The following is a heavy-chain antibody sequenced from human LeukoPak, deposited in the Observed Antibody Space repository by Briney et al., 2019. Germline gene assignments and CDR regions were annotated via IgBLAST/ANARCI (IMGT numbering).Heavy chain of an antibody. CDR1: GGTFSSYA. CDR2: IIPIFGIA. V-gene: IGHV1-69*04. CDR3: ARAGSGDYYYYGMDV. D-gene: IGHD3-10*01. J-gene: IGHJ6*02. Sequence: SVKVSCKASGGTFSSYAISWVRQAPGQGLEWMGRIIPIFGIANYAQKSQGRVTITADKSTSTAYMELSSLRSEDTAVYYCARAGSGDYYYYGMDVWGQGTTVTVSS.